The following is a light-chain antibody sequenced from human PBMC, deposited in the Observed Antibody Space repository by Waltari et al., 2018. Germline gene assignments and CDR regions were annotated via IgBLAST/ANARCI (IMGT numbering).Light chain of an antibody. CDR1: QSVLYRSNLKNY. CDR2: WAS. CDR3: QQYYSSSSIT. J-gene: IGKJ5*01. V-gene: IGKV4-1*01. Sequence: DIVMTQSPDSLAVSLGDRATINCRSSQSVLYRSNLKNYLAWYQQKPRQSPKVLIYWASSRESGVPDRFSGSGSETDFTLTISSLQAEDVAVYFCQQYYSSSSITFGQGTRLEIK.